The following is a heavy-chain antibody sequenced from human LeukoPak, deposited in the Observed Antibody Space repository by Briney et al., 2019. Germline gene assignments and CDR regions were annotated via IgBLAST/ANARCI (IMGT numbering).Heavy chain of an antibody. CDR3: ARDRLGGFDN. D-gene: IGHD2-15*01. CDR1: DYSISSGYY. Sequence: PSETLSLTCTVSDYSISSGYYWGWIRQPPGKGLEWIGSIYHSGSTYYNPSLKSRVTISVDTSKNQFSLKLTSLTAADTAVYYCARDRLGGFDNWGQGTLVTVSS. V-gene: IGHV4-38-2*02. CDR2: IYHSGST. J-gene: IGHJ4*02.